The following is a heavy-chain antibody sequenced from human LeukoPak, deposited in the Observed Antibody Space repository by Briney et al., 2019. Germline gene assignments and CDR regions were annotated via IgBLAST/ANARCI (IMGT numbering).Heavy chain of an antibody. CDR2: INPSGGST. CDR3: ARDPGIVGGGAYYFDY. D-gene: IGHD3-22*01. J-gene: IGHJ4*02. CDR1: GYTFTXQY. V-gene: IGHV1-46*01. Sequence: GAXVKVSCKASGYTFTXQYMHWVRQAPGQGLEWMGIINPSGGSTSYAQKFQGRVTMTRDTSTSTVYMELSSLRSEDTAVYYCARDPGIVGGGAYYFDYWGQGTLVTVSS.